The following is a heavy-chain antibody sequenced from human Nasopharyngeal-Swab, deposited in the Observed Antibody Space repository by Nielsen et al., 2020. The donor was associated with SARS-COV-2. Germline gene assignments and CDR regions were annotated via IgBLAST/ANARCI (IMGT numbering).Heavy chain of an antibody. V-gene: IGHV3-66*01. Sequence: GESLKISCAASGFPVSSNYMSWVRQAPGKGLEWVSVIYSGGRTYYADSVKGRFTISRDNSKNTLYLQMHSLRAEDTAVYYCARVSPVANFDYWGQGTLVTASS. CDR1: GFPVSSNY. D-gene: IGHD2-15*01. J-gene: IGHJ4*02. CDR3: ARVSPVANFDY. CDR2: IYSGGRT.